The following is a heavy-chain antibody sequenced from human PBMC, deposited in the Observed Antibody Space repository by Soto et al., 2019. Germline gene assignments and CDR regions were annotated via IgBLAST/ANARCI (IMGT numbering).Heavy chain of an antibody. Sequence: EVQLLESGGGLAQPGGSLRLSCAVSGITFTNYAMGWVRLAPGKGLEWVSGISGNVGSTTHYPDSVKGRFTISRDNSKNILFLQMNSLRAEDTAVYYCAKHRGFVAGPFDSWGQGTLVIVSS. CDR1: GITFTNYA. CDR2: ISGNVGSTT. J-gene: IGHJ4*02. V-gene: IGHV3-23*01. CDR3: AKHRGFVAGPFDS. D-gene: IGHD6-19*01.